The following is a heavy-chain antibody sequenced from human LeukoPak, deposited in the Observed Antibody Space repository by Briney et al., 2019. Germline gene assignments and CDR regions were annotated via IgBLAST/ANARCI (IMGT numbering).Heavy chain of an antibody. J-gene: IGHJ4*02. CDR1: GFTFSSYS. D-gene: IGHD1-26*01. V-gene: IGHV3-30*03. CDR2: VSFDGRNK. Sequence: GGSLRLSCAASGFTFSSYSMNWVRQAPGKGLEWVSFVSFDGRNKNYADSVRGRFTISRDNSKNTLYLQMNSVTYEDTAVYFCVRIVGHTTTDFWGQGTIVTVSS. CDR3: VRIVGHTTTDF.